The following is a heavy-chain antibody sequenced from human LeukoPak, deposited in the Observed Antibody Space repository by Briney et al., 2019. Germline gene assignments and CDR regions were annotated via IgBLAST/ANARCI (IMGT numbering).Heavy chain of an antibody. Sequence: ASVKVSCKASGGTFSSYAISWVRQAPGQGLEWMGGIIPIFGTANYAQKFQGRVTITADESTSTAYMELSSLRSEDTAVYYCARGFWSGYYNSNWFDPWGQGTLVTVSS. CDR1: GGTFSSYA. J-gene: IGHJ5*02. CDR3: ARGFWSGYYNSNWFDP. CDR2: IIPIFGTA. D-gene: IGHD3-3*01. V-gene: IGHV1-69*13.